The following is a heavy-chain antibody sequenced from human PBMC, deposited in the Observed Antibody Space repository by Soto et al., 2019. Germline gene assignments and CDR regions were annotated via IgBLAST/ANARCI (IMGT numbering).Heavy chain of an antibody. Sequence: PSETRSLTCTVSGGSISSFYWSWIRQPPGKGLEWIGYIYDSVTTNYNPSLRSRVTISADTSKNQFSLQLSSVTAADTAVYYCARDKYNRDIRFFDDWGKGDMVTVSA. V-gene: IGHV4-59*01. D-gene: IGHD5-12*01. CDR2: IYDSVTT. CDR1: GGSISSFY. J-gene: IGHJ4*02. CDR3: ARDKYNRDIRFFDD.